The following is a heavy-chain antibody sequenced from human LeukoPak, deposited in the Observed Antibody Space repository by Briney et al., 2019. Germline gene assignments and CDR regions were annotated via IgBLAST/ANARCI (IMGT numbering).Heavy chain of an antibody. V-gene: IGHV4-59*12. CDR2: IYYSGST. J-gene: IGHJ6*02. CDR1: GGSISSYY. CDR3: AGERGPGGMDV. Sequence: SETLSLTCTVSGGSISSYYWSWIRQPPGKGLEWIGYIYYSGSTNYNPSLKSRVTISVDTSKNQFSLKLSSVTAADTAVYYCAGERGPGGMDVWGQGTTVTVSS.